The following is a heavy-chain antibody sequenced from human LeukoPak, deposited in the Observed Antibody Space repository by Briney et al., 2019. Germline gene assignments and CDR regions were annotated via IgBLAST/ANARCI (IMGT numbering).Heavy chain of an antibody. D-gene: IGHD2-8*01. CDR3: ARVSPKSRLIDY. CDR2: INPNSGGT. Sequence: ASVKVSCKASGYTFTGYYMHWVRQAPGQGLEWMGWINPNSGGTNYAQKFQGRVTMTRDTSISTAYMELSRLRSDDTAVYYCARVSPKSRLIDYWGQGTLVTASS. CDR1: GYTFTGYY. V-gene: IGHV1-2*02. J-gene: IGHJ4*02.